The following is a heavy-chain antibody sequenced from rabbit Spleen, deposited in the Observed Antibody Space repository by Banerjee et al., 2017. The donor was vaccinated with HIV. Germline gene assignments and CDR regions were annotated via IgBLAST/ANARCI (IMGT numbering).Heavy chain of an antibody. D-gene: IGHD8-1*01. V-gene: IGHV1S47*01. CDR2: IHPAFGIR. CDR1: GFDLSSYG. Sequence: QEQLKETGGGLVQPGGSLTLSCKASGFDLSSYGISWVRQAPGKGPEWIAYIHPAFGIRNYANSVKGRFTISRDNAQNTVFLQMTSLPAADTATYFCARDGAGGSYFALWGPGTLVTVS. CDR3: ARDGAGGSYFAL. J-gene: IGHJ4*01.